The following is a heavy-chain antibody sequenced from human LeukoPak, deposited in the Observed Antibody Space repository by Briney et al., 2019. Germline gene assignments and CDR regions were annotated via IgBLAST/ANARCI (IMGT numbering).Heavy chain of an antibody. CDR1: GFTVSSNY. J-gene: IGHJ4*02. V-gene: IGHV3-53*01. Sequence: GGSLRLSCAASGFTVSSNYMSWVRQAPGKGLEWVSVIYSGGSTYYADSVKGRFAISRDNSKNTLYLQMNSLRAEDTAAYYCASYSSSLSFDYWGQGTLVTVSS. D-gene: IGHD6-6*01. CDR2: IYSGGST. CDR3: ASYSSSLSFDY.